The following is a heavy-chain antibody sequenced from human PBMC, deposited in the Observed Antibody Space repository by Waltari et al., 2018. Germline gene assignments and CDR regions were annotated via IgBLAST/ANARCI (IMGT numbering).Heavy chain of an antibody. Sequence: QVQLVQSGAEVKKPGSSVKVSCKAAGRTLGSYASSWVRQAPGQGREWMGGIIPIFGTANYAQKFQGRVTITTDESTSTAYMELSSLGSEDTAVYYCARGGSSWYWFDPWGQGTLVTVSS. J-gene: IGHJ5*02. V-gene: IGHV1-69*05. CDR2: IIPIFGTA. CDR1: GRTLGSYA. CDR3: ARGGSSWYWFDP. D-gene: IGHD6-13*01.